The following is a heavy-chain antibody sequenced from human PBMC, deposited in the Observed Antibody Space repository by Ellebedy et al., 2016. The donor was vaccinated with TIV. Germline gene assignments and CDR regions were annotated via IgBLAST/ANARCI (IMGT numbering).Heavy chain of an antibody. CDR2: IYSSGST. Sequence: SETLSLTXTASGASVNSGFNYWSWVRQPPGWGFEWIWNIYSSGSTKYNPSLTSRATISVDTSQNQFSLNLQLVTTADTTVYYCASGRPTASREYDYWGQGTLVTVSS. CDR3: ASGRPTASREYDY. J-gene: IGHJ4*02. CDR1: GASVNSGFNY. D-gene: IGHD3-10*01. V-gene: IGHV4-61*01.